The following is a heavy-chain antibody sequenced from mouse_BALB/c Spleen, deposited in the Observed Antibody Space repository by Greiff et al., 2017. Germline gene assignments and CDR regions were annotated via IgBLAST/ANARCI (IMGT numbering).Heavy chain of an antibody. D-gene: IGHD1-3*01. CDR3: ARNGGVYSDWYFDV. Sequence: VHLVESGPGLVAPSQSLSITCSVSGFSLSRYCVHWVRQPPGKGLEWLGMIRGGGSTDYNSALKSRLSISKDNSKNQVFLKMNSLHTDDTAMYSCARNGGVYSDWYFDVWGAGTTVTVSS. V-gene: IGHV2-6-4*01. J-gene: IGHJ1*01. CDR1: GFSLSRYC. CDR2: IRGGGST.